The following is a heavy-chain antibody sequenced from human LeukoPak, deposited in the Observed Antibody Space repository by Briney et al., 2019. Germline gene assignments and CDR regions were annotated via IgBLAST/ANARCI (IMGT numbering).Heavy chain of an antibody. CDR1: GFTFSSYS. J-gene: IGHJ6*02. V-gene: IGHV3-21*01. D-gene: IGHD3-22*01. CDR2: ISSSSSYI. CDR3: ASLYYYDSSGYYLTLPYYYGMDV. Sequence: GGSLRLSCAASGFTFSSYSMNWVRQAPGKGLEWVSSISSSSSYIYYADSVKGRFTISRDNAKNSLYLQMNSLRAEDTAVYYCASLYYYDSSGYYLTLPYYYGMDVWAKGPRSPSP.